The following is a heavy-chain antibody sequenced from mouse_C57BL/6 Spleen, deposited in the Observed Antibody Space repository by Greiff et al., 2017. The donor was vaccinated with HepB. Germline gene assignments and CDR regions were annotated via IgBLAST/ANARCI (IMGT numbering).Heavy chain of an antibody. V-gene: IGHV1-50*01. D-gene: IGHD2-3*01. CDR3: ASRDGYYYAMDY. CDR1: GYTFTSYW. J-gene: IGHJ4*01. CDR2: IDPSDSYT. Sequence: QVQLQQPGAELVKPGASVKLSCKASGYTFTSYWMQWVKQRPGQGLEWIGEIDPSDSYTNYNQKFKGKATLTVDTSSSTAYMQLSSLTSEDSAVYYCASRDGYYYAMDYWGQGTSVTVSS.